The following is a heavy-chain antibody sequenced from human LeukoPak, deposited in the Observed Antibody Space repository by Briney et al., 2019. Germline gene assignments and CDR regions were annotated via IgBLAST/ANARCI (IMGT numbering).Heavy chain of an antibody. D-gene: IGHD3-3*01. V-gene: IGHV4-30-4*08. CDR3: ARDGDDFWSGPRGWFDP. CDR1: GGSISSGDYY. J-gene: IGHJ5*02. CDR2: IYYSGST. Sequence: PSETLSLTCTVSGGSISSGDYYWSWIRQPPGKGLEWIGYIYYSGSTYYNPSLKSRVTISVDTSKNQFSLKLSSVTAADTAVYYCARDGDDFWSGPRGWFDPWGQGTLVTVSS.